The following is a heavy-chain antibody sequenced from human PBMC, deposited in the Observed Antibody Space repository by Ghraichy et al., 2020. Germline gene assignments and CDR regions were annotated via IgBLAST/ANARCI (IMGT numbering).Heavy chain of an antibody. CDR2: IYYSGST. J-gene: IGHJ3*02. D-gene: IGHD6-19*01. V-gene: IGHV4-59*08. Sequence: SETLSLTCTVSGGSISRYYWSWIRQPPGKGLAWIEYIYYSGSTNYNPSLKSRVRISVDTSKTQFSLKLSAVTAADTATYYCARHRGSGWTDAFDIWGKGTMVGVSS. CDR1: GGSISRYY. CDR3: ARHRGSGWTDAFDI.